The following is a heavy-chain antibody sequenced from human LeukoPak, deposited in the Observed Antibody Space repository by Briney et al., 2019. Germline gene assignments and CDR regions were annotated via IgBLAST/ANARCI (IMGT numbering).Heavy chain of an antibody. CDR2: INPNSGGT. V-gene: IGHV1-2*03. J-gene: IGHJ4*02. CDR1: GYTFTGYY. D-gene: IGHD3-22*01. Sequence: LGASVKVSCKASGYTFTGYYMHWVRQAPGQGLEWMGWINPNSGGTNYAQKFQGRVTMTRDTSISTAYMELSRLRSDDTAVYYCASDGSYYDSSGYFDYWGQGTLVTVSS. CDR3: ASDGSYYDSSGYFDY.